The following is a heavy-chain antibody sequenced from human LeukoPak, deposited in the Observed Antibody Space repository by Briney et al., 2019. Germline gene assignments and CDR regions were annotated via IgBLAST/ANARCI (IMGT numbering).Heavy chain of an antibody. CDR2: ISGSGDST. D-gene: IGHD1-26*01. J-gene: IGHJ6*03. CDR1: RFTFSSYA. CDR3: AKGSIVGATSYYYMDV. Sequence: GGSLRLSCAASRFTFSSYAMSWVRQAPGKGLEWVSGISGSGDSTYYADSVKDRFSISRDKSKNTLYVQMNSLRAEDTAVYYCAKGSIVGATSYYYMDVWGKGTTVTISS. V-gene: IGHV3-23*01.